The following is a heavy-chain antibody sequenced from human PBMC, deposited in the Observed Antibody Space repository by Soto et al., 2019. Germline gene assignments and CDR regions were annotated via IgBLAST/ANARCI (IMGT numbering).Heavy chain of an antibody. CDR1: GYTFTSYY. CDR3: ASVLVIVVLTAPYDH. D-gene: IGHD2-21*02. J-gene: IGHJ4*02. CDR2: INPSGGYT. V-gene: IGHV1-46*03. Sequence: ASVKVSCKASGYTFTSYYMNWVRQAPGQGLEWLGIINPSGGYTTYAQRFLGRVTMTSDTSTSTVHMELGSLTSEDTAVYYCASVLVIVVLTAPYDHRGQGILVTVFS.